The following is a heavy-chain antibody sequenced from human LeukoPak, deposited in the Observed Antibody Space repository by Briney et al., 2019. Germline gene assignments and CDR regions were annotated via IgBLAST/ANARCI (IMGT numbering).Heavy chain of an antibody. CDR1: GFTFSDYY. Sequence: GGSLRLSCAASGFTFSDYYMSWIRQAPGRGLEWVSYISSSSSYIYYADSVKGRFTISRDNAKNSLYLQMNSLRAEDTALYYCARQADTAMLIWSFTDYWGQGTLVTVSS. CDR2: ISSSSSYI. D-gene: IGHD5-18*01. J-gene: IGHJ4*02. V-gene: IGHV3-11*06. CDR3: ARQADTAMLIWSFTDY.